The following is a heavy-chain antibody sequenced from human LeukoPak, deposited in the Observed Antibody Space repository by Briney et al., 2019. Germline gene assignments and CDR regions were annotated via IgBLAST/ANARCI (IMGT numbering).Heavy chain of an antibody. V-gene: IGHV4-4*07. CDR1: GGSISSYY. D-gene: IGHD2-2*01. J-gene: IGHJ4*02. Sequence: PSETLSLTCSVSGGSISSYYWSWIRQPAGKRLEWIGRIYSSGSTDYNPSLNRRVTMSVDTSKNQFSLKLSSVTAADTAVYYCARVGLPAASDYWGQGTLVTVSS. CDR3: ARVGLPAASDY. CDR2: IYSSGST.